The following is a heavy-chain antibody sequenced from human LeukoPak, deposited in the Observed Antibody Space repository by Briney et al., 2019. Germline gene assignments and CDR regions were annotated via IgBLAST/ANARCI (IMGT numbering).Heavy chain of an antibody. V-gene: IGHV3-48*01. Sequence: GGSLRLSCEASGFIFSSYTMNWVRQAPGKGLEWVSYIGSSSSTIYYADSVKGRFTISRDNSKSTLYLQMNSLRAEDTAVYYCARGIQLTFDYWGQGTLVTVSS. D-gene: IGHD5-18*01. CDR2: IGSSSSTI. CDR3: ARGIQLTFDY. CDR1: GFIFSSYT. J-gene: IGHJ4*02.